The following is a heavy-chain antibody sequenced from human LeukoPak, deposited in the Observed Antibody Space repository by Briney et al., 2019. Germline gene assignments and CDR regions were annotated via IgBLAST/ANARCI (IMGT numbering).Heavy chain of an antibody. CDR1: GGSVSNKY. V-gene: IGHV4-59*08. J-gene: IGHJ3*02. CDR2: IYYSGST. CDR3: AAAAAYDAFDI. Sequence: SETLSLTCTVSGGSVSNKYWSWIRQPPGKGLEWIGYIYYSGSTNYNPSLKSRVTISVDTSKNQFSLKLSSVTAADTAVYYCAAAAAYDAFDIWGQGTMVTVSS. D-gene: IGHD6-13*01.